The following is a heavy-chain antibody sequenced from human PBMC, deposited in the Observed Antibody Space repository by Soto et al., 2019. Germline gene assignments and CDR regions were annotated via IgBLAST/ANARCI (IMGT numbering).Heavy chain of an antibody. CDR2: INTLSSAI. D-gene: IGHD6-19*01. CDR1: GFIFSDYY. V-gene: IGHV3-11*01. Sequence: QEHLMESGGGLVKPGGSLRLSCAGSGFIFSDYYITWIRRAPGKGLEWVSYINTLSSAIYYADSVKGRFTISRDNAKNSVYLQMNSLRAEDTAVYYSARRLQWQLRPLDSWGRGTLVTVSS. CDR3: ARRLQWQLRPLDS. J-gene: IGHJ4*02.